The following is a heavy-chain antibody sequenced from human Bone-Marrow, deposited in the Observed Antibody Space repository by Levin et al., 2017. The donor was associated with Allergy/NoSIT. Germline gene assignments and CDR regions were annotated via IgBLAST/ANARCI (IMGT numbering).Heavy chain of an antibody. CDR3: ATSRAFDI. J-gene: IGHJ3*02. V-gene: IGHV3-9*01. Sequence: PGGSLRLSCAASGFTFDDYAMHWVRQAPGKGLEWVSGISWNSGSIGYADSVKGRFTISRDNAKNSLYLQMNSLRAEDTALYYCATSRAFDIWGQGTMVTVSS. CDR2: ISWNSGSI. CDR1: GFTFDDYA.